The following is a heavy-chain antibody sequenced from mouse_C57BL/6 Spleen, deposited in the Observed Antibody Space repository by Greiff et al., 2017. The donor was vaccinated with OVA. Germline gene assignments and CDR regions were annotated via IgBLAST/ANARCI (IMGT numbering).Heavy chain of an antibody. J-gene: IGHJ2*01. CDR2: IDPSDSYT. V-gene: IGHV1-69*01. CDR1: GYTFTSYW. CDR3: ARQLRLRECFDY. Sequence: QVQLQQPGAELVMPGASVKLSCKASGYTFTSYWMHWVKQRPGQGLEWIGEIDPSDSYTNYNQKFKGKSTLTVDKSSSTAYMQLSSLTSEDSAVYYCARQLRLRECFDYWGQGTTLTVSS. D-gene: IGHD3-2*02.